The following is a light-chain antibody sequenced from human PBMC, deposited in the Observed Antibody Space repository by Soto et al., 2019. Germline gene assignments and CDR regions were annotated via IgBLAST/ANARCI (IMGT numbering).Light chain of an antibody. CDR2: DAS. V-gene: IGKV1-5*01. J-gene: IGKJ1*01. Sequence: DIQMTPSPSTLSASVGDRVTITCRASQSINSWLAWYQQRPGKAPKLLIYDASTLESGVPSRFSGSGSGTEFTLTISSLQPDDFATYYCQQYNSYSRTFGQGTKVDIK. CDR1: QSINSW. CDR3: QQYNSYSRT.